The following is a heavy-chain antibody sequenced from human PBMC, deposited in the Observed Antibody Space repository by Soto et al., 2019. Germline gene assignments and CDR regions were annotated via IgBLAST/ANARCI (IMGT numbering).Heavy chain of an antibody. V-gene: IGHV1-69*13. CDR3: ARAIVGPTTTGWLDP. Sequence: SVKVSCNSSGGTFSRYAISWVRQAPGQGLEWMGGIIPIFGTANYAQKFQGRVTITADESTSTAYMEMSSLRFENTAVYYCARAIVGPTTTGWLDPWGQGTLVTVSS. D-gene: IGHD1-26*01. CDR1: GGTFSRYA. J-gene: IGHJ5*02. CDR2: IIPIFGTA.